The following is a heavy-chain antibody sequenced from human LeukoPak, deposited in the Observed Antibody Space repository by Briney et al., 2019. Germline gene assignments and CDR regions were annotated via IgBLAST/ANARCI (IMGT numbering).Heavy chain of an antibody. J-gene: IGHJ4*02. CDR3: TPDPPGTY. CDR2: IKRNVDGSTT. Sequence: GGSLRLSCIASGFTFSNNWMSWVRQAPGKGLEWVGRIKRNVDGSTTDYAAPVKGTFTVSTDHANHTLYLQMNTLNTEDTAVYYCTPDPPGTYWGQGTLVTVSS. D-gene: IGHD1-26*01. V-gene: IGHV3-15*01. CDR1: GFTFSNNW.